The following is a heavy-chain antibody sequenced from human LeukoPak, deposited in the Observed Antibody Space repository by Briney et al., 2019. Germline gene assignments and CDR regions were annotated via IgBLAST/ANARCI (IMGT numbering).Heavy chain of an antibody. V-gene: IGHV4-34*01. CDR3: ARGVVRATTTPGY. J-gene: IGHJ4*02. CDR1: GGSFSGYY. D-gene: IGHD1-26*01. CDR2: INHSGST. Sequence: SETLSLTCAVYGGSFSGYYWSWIRQPPGKGLEWIGEINHSGSTNYNPSLKSRVTISIDTSKNQFSLKLSSVTAADTAVYYCARGVVRATTTPGYWGQGTLVTVSS.